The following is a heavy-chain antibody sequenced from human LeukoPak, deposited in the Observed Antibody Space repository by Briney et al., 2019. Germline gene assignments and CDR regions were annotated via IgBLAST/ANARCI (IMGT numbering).Heavy chain of an antibody. CDR2: IYNSGST. Sequence: SETLSLTCTVSGGSTSSSGYYWGWVRQPPGKGLEWIGSIYNSGSTYYNPSLKSRVTISVDTSKNQFSLKLSSVTAADTAVYYCARVLRPMASQYYFDYWGQGTLVTVSS. J-gene: IGHJ4*02. CDR1: GGSTSSSGYY. V-gene: IGHV4-39*07. CDR3: ARVLRPMASQYYFDY. D-gene: IGHD3-10*01.